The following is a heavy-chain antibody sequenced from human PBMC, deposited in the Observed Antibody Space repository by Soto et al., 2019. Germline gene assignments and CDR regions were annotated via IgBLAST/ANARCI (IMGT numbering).Heavy chain of an antibody. V-gene: IGHV3-30*18. CDR2: ISYDGSNK. CDR1: GLTFSSYG. CDR3: AKDRDYDILTGYYMGYYYYGMEV. J-gene: IGHJ6*02. Sequence: SLRLSCAASGLTFSSYGMHWVRQAPGKGLEWVAVISYDGSNKYYADSVKGRFTISRDNSKNTLYLQMNSLRAEDTAVYYCAKDRDYDILTGYYMGYYYYGMEVWGQGTTVTVSS. D-gene: IGHD3-9*01.